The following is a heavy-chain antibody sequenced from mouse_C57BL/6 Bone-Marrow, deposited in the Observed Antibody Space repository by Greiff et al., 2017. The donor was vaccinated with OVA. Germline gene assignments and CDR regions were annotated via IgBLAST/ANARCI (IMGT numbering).Heavy chain of an antibody. CDR1: GYAFSSSW. D-gene: IGHD1-1*01. CDR2: IYPGDGDT. J-gene: IGHJ1*03. Sequence: VQVVESGPELVKPGASVKISCKASGYAFSSSWMNWVKQRPGKGLEWIGRIYPGDGDTNYNGKFKGKATLTADKSSSTAYMQLSSLTSEDSAVYVCARNYYYYGRDFDVWGTGTTVTVSS. CDR3: ARNYYYYGRDFDV. V-gene: IGHV1-82*01.